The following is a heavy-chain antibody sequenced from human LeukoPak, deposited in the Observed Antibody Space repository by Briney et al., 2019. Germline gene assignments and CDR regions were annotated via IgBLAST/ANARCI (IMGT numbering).Heavy chain of an antibody. V-gene: IGHV1-69*13. CDR2: IIPIFGTA. D-gene: IGHD4-17*01. CDR3: ARKAHDYGDYSAFDI. CDR1: GGTFSSYA. J-gene: IGHJ3*02. Sequence: GASVKVSCKASGGTFSSYAISWVRQAPGQGLEWVGGIIPIFGTANYAQKFQGRVTITADESTSTAYMELSSLRSEDTAVYYCARKAHDYGDYSAFDIWGQGTMVTVSS.